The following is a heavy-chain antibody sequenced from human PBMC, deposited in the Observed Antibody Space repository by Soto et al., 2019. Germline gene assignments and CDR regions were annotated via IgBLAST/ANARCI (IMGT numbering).Heavy chain of an antibody. J-gene: IGHJ5*02. CDR3: AEGLEITTSRRNWFDP. D-gene: IGHD4-4*01. CDR1: RLTFSRHA. CDR2: ISGSGDYT. Sequence: EVQLLESGGGLVQPGGSLRLSCAASRLTFSRHAMSWVRQAPGKGLEWVSAISGSGDYTYYGDSVKGRFTISRDNSKSTLHLQMNSLRAEDTVIYYCAEGLEITTSRRNWFDPWGQGTLVTVSS. V-gene: IGHV3-23*01.